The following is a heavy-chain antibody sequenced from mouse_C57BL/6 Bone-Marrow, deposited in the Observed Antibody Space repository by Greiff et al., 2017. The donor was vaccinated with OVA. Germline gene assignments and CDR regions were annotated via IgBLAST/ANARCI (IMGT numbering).Heavy chain of an antibody. V-gene: IGHV1-85*01. CDR2: IYPRDGST. CDR1: GYTFTSYD. CDR3: ARKLPTVVASYYFDY. Sequence: VQGVESGPELVKPGASVKLSCKASGYTFTSYDINWVKQRPGQGLEWIGWIYPRDGSTKYNEKFKGKATLTVDTSSSTAYMELHSLTSEDSAVYFCARKLPTVVASYYFDYWGQGTTLTVSS. J-gene: IGHJ2*01. D-gene: IGHD1-1*01.